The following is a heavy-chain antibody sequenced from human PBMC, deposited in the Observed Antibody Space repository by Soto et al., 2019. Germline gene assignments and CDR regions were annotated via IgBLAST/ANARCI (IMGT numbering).Heavy chain of an antibody. D-gene: IGHD1-26*01. CDR3: AKRGSGSQFDY. Sequence: VSRGSIINEDYYWSWIRQPPGKGLEWIGYIYYSGSTYYNPSLKSRVTISVDTSKNTLYLQMNSLRAEDTAVHYCAKRGSGSQFDYWGQGTLVTVSS. J-gene: IGHJ4*02. CDR1: RGSIINEDYY. CDR2: IYYSGST. V-gene: IGHV4-30-4*01.